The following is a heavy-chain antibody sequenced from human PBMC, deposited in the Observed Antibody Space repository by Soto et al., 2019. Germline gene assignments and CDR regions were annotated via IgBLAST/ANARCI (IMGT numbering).Heavy chain of an antibody. CDR2: MSSDGSTK. D-gene: IGHD4-4*01. CDR3: ARDLVSGPMTTVGGNP. V-gene: IGHV3-30*04. Sequence: GGSLRLSCAASGFIFSSYAMHWVRQAPGKGLDWVAIMSSDGSTKYYAYSVKGRFTVSRDNSKNTLYLQMSSLRPEDTAVYYCARDLVSGPMTTVGGNPWGQGTLVTVSS. CDR1: GFIFSSYA. J-gene: IGHJ5*02.